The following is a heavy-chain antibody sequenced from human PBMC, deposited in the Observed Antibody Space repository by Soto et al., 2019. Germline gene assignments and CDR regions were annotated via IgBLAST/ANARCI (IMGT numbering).Heavy chain of an antibody. CDR1: GYTFTNYW. V-gene: IGHV5-51*01. J-gene: IGHJ4*02. CDR3: ARFPPSRYCSGGSCYSY. D-gene: IGHD2-15*01. CDR2: IYPGDSDT. Sequence: GESLKISCKGSGYTFTNYWIGWVRQMPGKGLEWMGIIYPGDSDTRYSPSFQGQVTISADKSISTAYLQWSSLKASDTAMYYCARFPPSRYCSGGSCYSYWGQGTLVTVSS.